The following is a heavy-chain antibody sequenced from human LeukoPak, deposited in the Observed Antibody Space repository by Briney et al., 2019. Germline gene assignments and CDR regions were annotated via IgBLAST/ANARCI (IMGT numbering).Heavy chain of an antibody. CDR2: INHSGRT. J-gene: IGHJ4*02. CDR1: GGSFSGYY. CDR3: ARAVAYGIDTGYFDY. D-gene: IGHD2-8*02. V-gene: IGHV4-34*01. Sequence: SETLSLTCAVYGGSFSGYYWSWIRQPPGKGLEWIGEINHSGRTNYNPSLKSRVTISVDTSKNQFSLKLSSVTAADTAVYYCARAVAYGIDTGYFDYWGQGTLVTVSS.